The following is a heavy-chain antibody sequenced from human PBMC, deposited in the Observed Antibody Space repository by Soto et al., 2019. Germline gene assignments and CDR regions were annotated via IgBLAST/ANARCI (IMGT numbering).Heavy chain of an antibody. J-gene: IGHJ4*02. CDR2: IYYSGST. D-gene: IGHD3-10*01. Sequence: QVQLQESGPGLVKPSETLSLTCTVSGGSISSYYWSWIRQPPGKGLEWIGYIYYSGSTNYNPSLKSRVTISVDTSKNQFSLKLSSVTAADTAVYYCARDGFGESLDYCGQGTLVTVSS. CDR3: ARDGFGESLDY. CDR1: GGSISSYY. V-gene: IGHV4-59*01.